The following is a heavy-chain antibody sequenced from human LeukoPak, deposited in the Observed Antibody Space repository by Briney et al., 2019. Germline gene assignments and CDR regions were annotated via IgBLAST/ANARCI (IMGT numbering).Heavy chain of an antibody. J-gene: IGHJ6*02. Sequence: GGSLRLSCAASGFTSSSYSMNWVRQAPGKGLEWVSSISSSSSYIYYADSVKGRFTISRDNAKNSLYLQMNSLRAEDTAVYYCARDKSGYDHRGTYYYYGMDVWGQGTTVTVSS. D-gene: IGHD5-12*01. V-gene: IGHV3-21*01. CDR1: GFTSSSYS. CDR3: ARDKSGYDHRGTYYYYGMDV. CDR2: ISSSSSYI.